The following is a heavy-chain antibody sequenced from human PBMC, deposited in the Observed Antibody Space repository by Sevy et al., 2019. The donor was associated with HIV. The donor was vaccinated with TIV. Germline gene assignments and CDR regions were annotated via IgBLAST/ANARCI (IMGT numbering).Heavy chain of an antibody. CDR2: ISNSGTTI. J-gene: IGHJ4*02. D-gene: IGHD4-17*01. Sequence: GGSLRLSCAASGFTFSSYEMNWVRQAPGKGLERVSYISNSGTTISYSDSVRGRFTISRDNARNSLYLQMNSLRGEDTAVYYCARDLPPSATTVAHFDHWSQGTLVTVSS. CDR3: ARDLPPSATTVAHFDH. V-gene: IGHV3-48*03. CDR1: GFTFSSYE.